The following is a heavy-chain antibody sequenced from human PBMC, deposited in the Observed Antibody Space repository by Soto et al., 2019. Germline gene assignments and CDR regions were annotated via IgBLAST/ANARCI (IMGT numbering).Heavy chain of an antibody. V-gene: IGHV4-39*01. CDR3: AGRRYYDSSGCEGGGMGV. Sequence: SETLSLTCTVSGGPISSSSYYWGWIRQPPGKGLEWIGSIYYSGSTYYNPSLKSRVTISVDTSKNQFSLKLSSVTAADSAVYYCAGRRYYDSSGCEGGGMGVWGEGTTVT. CDR1: GGPISSSSYY. J-gene: IGHJ6*02. D-gene: IGHD3-22*01. CDR2: IYYSGST.